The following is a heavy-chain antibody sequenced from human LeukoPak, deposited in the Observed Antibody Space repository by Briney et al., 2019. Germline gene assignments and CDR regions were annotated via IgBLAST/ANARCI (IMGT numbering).Heavy chain of an antibody. D-gene: IGHD2/OR15-2a*01. J-gene: IGHJ5*01. CDR3: TRELLSLHQGLDS. CDR1: GFTFSSWS. CDR2: VSSNVNKM. V-gene: IGHV3-21*06. Sequence: GGSLRLSCVASGFTFSSWSMNWVRQAPGKGLEWVVCVSSNVNKMYYAESVRGRFTVSRDNAGNSLSLQMDSLRAEDTAVYYCTRELLSLHQGLDSWGQGTLVTVSS.